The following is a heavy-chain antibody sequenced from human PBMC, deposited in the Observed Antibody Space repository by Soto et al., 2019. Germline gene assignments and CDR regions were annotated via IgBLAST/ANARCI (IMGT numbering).Heavy chain of an antibody. D-gene: IGHD6-19*01. CDR1: GGSISSGGYY. Sequence: KSSETLSLTCTVSGGSISSGGYYWSWIRQHPGKGLEWIGYIYYSGSTYYNPSLKSRVTISVDTSKNQFSLKLSSVTAADTAVYYCARVRSGWYVWFDTWGQGTLVTVSS. CDR3: ARVRSGWYVWFDT. V-gene: IGHV4-31*03. CDR2: IYYSGST. J-gene: IGHJ5*02.